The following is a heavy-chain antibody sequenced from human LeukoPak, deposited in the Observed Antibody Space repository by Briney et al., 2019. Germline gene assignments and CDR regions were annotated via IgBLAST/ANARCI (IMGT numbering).Heavy chain of an antibody. Sequence: GGSLRLSCVASGFNFSSDGMHWVRQAPGKGLEWLTVISHDGTYKSYAADVKGRFTTSRDNSKNTLYLQINSLRAEDTAVYYCGTDHAAMPAYWGQGTLVTVSS. D-gene: IGHD2-2*01. CDR1: GFNFSSDG. CDR3: GTDHAAMPAY. J-gene: IGHJ4*02. CDR2: ISHDGTYK. V-gene: IGHV3-30*03.